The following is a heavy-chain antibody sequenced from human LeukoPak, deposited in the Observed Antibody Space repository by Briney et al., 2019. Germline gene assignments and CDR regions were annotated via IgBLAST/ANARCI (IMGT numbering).Heavy chain of an antibody. Sequence: SETLSLTCTVSGYSISSGYYWGWIRQPPGKGLEWIGSIYHSGSTYYNPSLKSRVTISVDTSKNQFSLKLSSVTAADTAVYYCARTKPPVIVVASDAFDIWGQGTMVTVSS. CDR2: IYHSGST. V-gene: IGHV4-38-2*02. CDR3: ARTKPPVIVVASDAFDI. D-gene: IGHD2-15*01. J-gene: IGHJ3*02. CDR1: GYSISSGYY.